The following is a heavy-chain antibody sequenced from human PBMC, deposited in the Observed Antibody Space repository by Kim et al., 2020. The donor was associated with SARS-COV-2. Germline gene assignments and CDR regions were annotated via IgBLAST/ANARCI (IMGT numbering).Heavy chain of an antibody. Sequence: GGSLRLSCAASGFIVSSNYMSWVRQTPGKGLDWVSVIYTSGMTAYSDSVKGRFTISRHDSENTVYLQLNSLRTEDTAVYYCARIYGDYHLYAIDVWGQGTTVTVSS. J-gene: IGHJ6*02. CDR3: ARIYGDYHLYAIDV. V-gene: IGHV3-53*04. D-gene: IGHD4-17*01. CDR1: GFIVSSNY. CDR2: IYTSGMT.